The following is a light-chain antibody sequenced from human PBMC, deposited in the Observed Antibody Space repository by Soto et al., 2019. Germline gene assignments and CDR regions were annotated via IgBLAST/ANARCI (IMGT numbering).Light chain of an antibody. V-gene: IGKV3-11*01. CDR3: HQRQSWPRT. Sequence: EIVLSQSPATLSLFPGERVTLSCRASQAVNTRLAWYQHKPGQAPRLLIYLTSNRAAGIPARFSGSGSETDFTLTISDVEPEDFAVYYCHQRQSWPRTFGQGTKVDIK. CDR2: LTS. CDR1: QAVNTR. J-gene: IGKJ1*01.